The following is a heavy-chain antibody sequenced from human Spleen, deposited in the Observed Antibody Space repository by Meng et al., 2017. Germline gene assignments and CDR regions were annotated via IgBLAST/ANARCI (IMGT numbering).Heavy chain of an antibody. Sequence: GKLQESGPGLVKPSGTLSLPCAVSGGSISSDNWWSWVRQPPGKGLEWIGEIYHSGSTNYNPSLKSRITISVDKPKNQFSLTLSSVTAADTAVYYCTKNDFYCLGYWGQGTLVTVSS. CDR3: TKNDFYCLGY. CDR2: IYHSGST. V-gene: IGHV4-4*02. D-gene: IGHD2-21*01. CDR1: GGSISSDNW. J-gene: IGHJ4*02.